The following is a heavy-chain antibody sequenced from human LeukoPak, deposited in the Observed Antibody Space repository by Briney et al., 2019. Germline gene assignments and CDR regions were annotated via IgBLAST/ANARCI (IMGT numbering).Heavy chain of an antibody. CDR2: INHSGST. V-gene: IGHV4-34*08. CDR3: TRKYSSSSGPNFDY. Sequence: GSLRLSCAASGFTFSNYWMSWIRQPPGKGLERIGEINHSGSTNYNPSLKSRVTISVDTSKNQFSLKLSSVTAADTAVYYCTRKYSSSSGPNFDYWGQGTLVTVSS. J-gene: IGHJ4*02. D-gene: IGHD6-6*01. CDR1: GFTFSNYW.